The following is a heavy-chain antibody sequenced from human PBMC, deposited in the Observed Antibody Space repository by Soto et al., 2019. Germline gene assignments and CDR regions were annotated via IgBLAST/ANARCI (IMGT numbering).Heavy chain of an antibody. J-gene: IGHJ4*02. D-gene: IGHD6-13*01. V-gene: IGHV3-66*01. CDR1: GFTVSSNY. CDR3: ARDSPIAAAGIDY. Sequence: EVQLVESGGGLVQPGGSLRLSCAASGFTVSSNYMSWVRQAPGKGLEWVSVIYSGGSTYYADSVKGRFTISRDNSKNTLYLQMNSLRAEDTAVYYCARDSPIAAAGIDYWGQGTLVTVSS. CDR2: IYSGGST.